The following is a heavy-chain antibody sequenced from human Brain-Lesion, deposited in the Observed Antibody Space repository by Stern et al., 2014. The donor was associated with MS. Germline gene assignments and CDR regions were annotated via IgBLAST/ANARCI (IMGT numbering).Heavy chain of an antibody. D-gene: IGHD3-3*01. Sequence: QVQLVQSGAEVKKPGASVKVSCKTSGYIFTGYYIHWVRQAPGQGIEWMAWSNPNTGGKKYAQKFQGIVTMSRDTAISTAYVELSSLTSDDTAVYYCARDQRGITIFGVVTDYYYLGMDVWGQGTTVTVSS. J-gene: IGHJ6*02. V-gene: IGHV1-2*02. CDR1: GYIFTGYY. CDR3: ARDQRGITIFGVVTDYYYLGMDV. CDR2: SNPNTGGK.